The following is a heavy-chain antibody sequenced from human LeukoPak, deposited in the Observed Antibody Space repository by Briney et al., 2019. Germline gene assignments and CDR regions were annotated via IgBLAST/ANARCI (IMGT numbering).Heavy chain of an antibody. J-gene: IGHJ6*03. D-gene: IGHD3-9*01. CDR2: IYSDNT. CDR3: AKTYLTGHYYYYYMDV. CDR1: GFTVSSNS. Sequence: GGSLRLSCTVSGFTVSSNSMSWVRQAPGKGLEWVSFIYSDNTHYSDSVKGRFTISRDNSKNTLYLQMNNLRAEDTALYYCAKTYLTGHYYYYYMDVWGKGTTVTVSS. V-gene: IGHV3-53*01.